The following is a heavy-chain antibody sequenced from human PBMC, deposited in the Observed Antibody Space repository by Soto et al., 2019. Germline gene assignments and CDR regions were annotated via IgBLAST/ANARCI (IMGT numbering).Heavy chain of an antibody. Sequence: PGGSLRLSCGASGFTFSNYAMTWVRQAPGEGLEWVSGISASGGSTYYADSVKGRFTISRDNSKNTLFLQMNSLRAEDTALYYCAKDRGSLYTSSSPLDFWGQGTLVTVSS. CDR1: GFTFSNYA. CDR3: AKDRGSLYTSSSPLDF. J-gene: IGHJ4*02. V-gene: IGHV3-23*01. CDR2: ISASGGST. D-gene: IGHD6-6*01.